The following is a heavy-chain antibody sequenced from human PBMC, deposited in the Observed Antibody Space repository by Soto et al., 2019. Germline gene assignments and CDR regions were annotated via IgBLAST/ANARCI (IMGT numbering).Heavy chain of an antibody. CDR3: ASSPWRYYDSSGYYYFDY. D-gene: IGHD3-22*01. V-gene: IGHV1-2*06. CDR2: INPNSGGT. CDR1: GYTFTGYY. J-gene: IGHJ4*02. Sequence: ASVKVSCKASGYTFTGYYMHWVRQAPGQGLEWMGRINPNSGGTNYAQKFQGRVTMTRDTSISTAYMELSRLRSDDTAVYYCASSPWRYYDSSGYYYFDYWGQGTLVTVSS.